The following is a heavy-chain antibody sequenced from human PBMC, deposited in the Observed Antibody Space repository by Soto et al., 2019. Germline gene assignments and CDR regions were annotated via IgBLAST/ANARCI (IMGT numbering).Heavy chain of an antibody. Sequence: GESLKISCKGSGYSFTSYWIGWVRQMPGKGLERMGIIYPGDSDTRYSPSFQGQVTISADKSISTAYLQWSSLKASDTAMYYCARQRDGYNKIDAFDIWGQGTMVTVSS. CDR2: IYPGDSDT. CDR3: ARQRDGYNKIDAFDI. CDR1: GYSFTSYW. J-gene: IGHJ3*02. D-gene: IGHD5-12*01. V-gene: IGHV5-51*01.